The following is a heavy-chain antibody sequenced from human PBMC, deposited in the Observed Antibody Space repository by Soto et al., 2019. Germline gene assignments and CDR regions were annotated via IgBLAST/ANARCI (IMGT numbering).Heavy chain of an antibody. J-gene: IGHJ3*02. CDR1: GFTLGTYW. Sequence: VQLEESGGGLVQPGGSLRLSCAAPGFTLGTYWMTWVRQAPGKGLEWVANIKQDESKKSYLDSVRGRFTISRDNARNSLYLQMNSLRVEDTGLYYCARDVSPGSSSLYLDAFDIWGQGTMVIVSS. CDR3: ARDVSPGSSSLYLDAFDI. CDR2: IKQDESKK. D-gene: IGHD3-10*01. V-gene: IGHV3-7*05.